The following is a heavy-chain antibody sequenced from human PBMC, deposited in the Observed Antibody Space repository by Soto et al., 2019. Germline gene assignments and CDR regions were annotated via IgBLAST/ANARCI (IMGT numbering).Heavy chain of an antibody. D-gene: IGHD2-2*01. CDR1: GDSIANADYY. J-gene: IGHJ5*02. CDR3: ARRLTDTSTHYYNWFDP. Sequence: QVHLQESGPGLVKPSQTLSLTCTVSGDSIANADYYWSWLRQPPGKGLEWIVNIHYSGSAFPSPSLSSRVTTSVDTSKNQFSLNLRSVTAADTAVYYCARRLTDTSTHYYNWFDPWGQGTLVTVSS. CDR2: IHYSGSA. V-gene: IGHV4-30-4*01.